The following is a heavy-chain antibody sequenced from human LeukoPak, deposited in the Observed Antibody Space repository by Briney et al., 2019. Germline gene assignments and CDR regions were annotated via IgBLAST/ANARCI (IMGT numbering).Heavy chain of an antibody. CDR2: IIPISGTA. J-gene: IGHJ6*03. CDR1: GGTVKSQA. V-gene: IGHV1-69*05. D-gene: IGHD2-2*01. CDR3: ARGLQYQLLKALGHYYMDV. Sequence: GAPVKGFCTWCGGTVKSQAVDFGRQGPGKKPEWMGGIIPISGTANYAQKFQGRVTITTDESTSTAYLELSSLASDDTAVYYCARGLQYQLLKALGHYYMDVWGEGTTVTVSS.